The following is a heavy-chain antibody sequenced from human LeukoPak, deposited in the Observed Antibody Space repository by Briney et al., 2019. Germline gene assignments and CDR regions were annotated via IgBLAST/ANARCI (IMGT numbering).Heavy chain of an antibody. Sequence: GGSLRLSCAASGFTFSSYAMSWVRQAPGKWLEWVSAISGSGGSTYYADSVKGRFTISRDNSKNTLYLQMNSLRAEDTAVYYCAQIFSSSSYDYWGQGTLVTVSS. J-gene: IGHJ4*02. CDR3: AQIFSSSSYDY. D-gene: IGHD6-13*01. V-gene: IGHV3-23*01. CDR2: ISGSGGST. CDR1: GFTFSSYA.